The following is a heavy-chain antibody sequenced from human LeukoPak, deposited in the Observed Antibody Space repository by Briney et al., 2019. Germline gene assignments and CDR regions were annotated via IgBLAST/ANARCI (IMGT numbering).Heavy chain of an antibody. V-gene: IGHV4-4*07. CDR1: GASINSYY. Sequence: SETLSLTCTVSGASINSYYFTWIRQPAGKGLEWIGRVFSDGATDYNPSLQSRVTMSLDTSKNQVSLKLSSVAAADTAVYYCARTFCSGGNCFHFDYWGQGTLVAVSS. CDR3: ARTFCSGGNCFHFDY. J-gene: IGHJ4*02. CDR2: VFSDGAT. D-gene: IGHD2-15*01.